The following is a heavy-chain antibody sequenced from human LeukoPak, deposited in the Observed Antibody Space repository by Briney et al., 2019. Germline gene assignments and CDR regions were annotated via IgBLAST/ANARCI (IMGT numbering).Heavy chain of an antibody. D-gene: IGHD4-11*01. Sequence: SETLSLTCTVSGGSIRSGSYNWSWIRQPAGKGLEWIGRIYTSGSTNYNPSLKSRVTISVDTSKNQFSLKLSSVTAADTAVYYCARDDYSNYSNWFDPWGQGTLVTVSS. CDR1: GGSIRSGSYN. CDR3: ARDDYSNYSNWFDP. V-gene: IGHV4-61*02. J-gene: IGHJ5*02. CDR2: IYTSGST.